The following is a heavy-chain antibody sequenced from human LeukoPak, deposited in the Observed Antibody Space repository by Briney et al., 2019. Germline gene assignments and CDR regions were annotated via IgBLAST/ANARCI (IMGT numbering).Heavy chain of an antibody. D-gene: IGHD6-13*01. CDR1: GGSISSYY. CDR2: IYTSGST. V-gene: IGHV4-4*07. Sequence: SETPSLTCTVSGGSISSYYWSWIRQPAGKGLEWIGRIYTSGSTNYNPSLKSRVTMSVDTSKNQFSLKLSSVTAADTAVYYCARVGIAATPGGFDYWGQGTLVTVSS. J-gene: IGHJ4*02. CDR3: ARVGIAATPGGFDY.